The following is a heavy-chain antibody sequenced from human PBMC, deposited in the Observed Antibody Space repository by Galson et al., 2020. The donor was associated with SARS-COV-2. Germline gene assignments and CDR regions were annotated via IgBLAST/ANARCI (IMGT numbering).Heavy chain of an antibody. Sequence: GESLKISCAASGFTFSSYAMHWVRQAPGKGLEWVAVISYDGSNKYYADSVKGRFTISRDNSKNTLYLQMNSLRAEDTAVYYCARVAPLWFREFYYFDYWGQGTLVTVSS. J-gene: IGHJ4*02. CDR2: ISYDGSNK. CDR1: GFTFSSYA. D-gene: IGHD3-10*01. CDR3: ARVAPLWFREFYYFDY. V-gene: IGHV3-30-3*01.